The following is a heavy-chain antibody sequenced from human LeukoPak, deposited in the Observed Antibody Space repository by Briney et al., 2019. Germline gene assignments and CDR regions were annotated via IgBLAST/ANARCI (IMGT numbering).Heavy chain of an antibody. D-gene: IGHD3-16*01. CDR2: INSGGYT. CDR1: GFTFNSCA. Sequence: PGGSLRLSCAASGFTFNSCAMTWVRQAPGKGLQWVSFINSGGYTSYADSVKGRFTISRDNSKNTLYLQLNNLRADDTAVYYCARRPVNAYSFDSWGQGTLVTVSS. V-gene: IGHV3-53*01. J-gene: IGHJ4*02. CDR3: ARRPVNAYSFDS.